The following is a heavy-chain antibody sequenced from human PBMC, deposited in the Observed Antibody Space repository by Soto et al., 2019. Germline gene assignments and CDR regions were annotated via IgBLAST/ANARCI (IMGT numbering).Heavy chain of an antibody. CDR2: ISYDGSNK. Sequence: GGSLRLSCAASGFTFSSYAMHWVRQAPGKGLEWVAVISYDGSNKYYADSVKGRFTISRDNSKNTLYLQMNSLRAEDTAVYYCAREGAGYQLLLFYYFDYWGQGTLVTVSS. V-gene: IGHV3-30-3*01. J-gene: IGHJ4*02. CDR3: AREGAGYQLLLFYYFDY. D-gene: IGHD2-2*01. CDR1: GFTFSSYA.